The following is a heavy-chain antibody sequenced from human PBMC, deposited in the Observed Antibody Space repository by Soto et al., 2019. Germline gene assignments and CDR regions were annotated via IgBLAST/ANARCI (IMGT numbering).Heavy chain of an antibody. J-gene: IGHJ6*02. Sequence: ASEKFSCKASGYTFTGYYMHLVRQAPGQGLEWMGWINPNSGVTNYAQKFQGRVTMTRDTSISTAYMELSRLRSDDTAVYYCASAVATIRYYYYGMDVWGQGTTVTVSS. CDR2: INPNSGVT. CDR1: GYTFTGYY. CDR3: ASAVATIRYYYYGMDV. D-gene: IGHD5-12*01. V-gene: IGHV1-2*02.